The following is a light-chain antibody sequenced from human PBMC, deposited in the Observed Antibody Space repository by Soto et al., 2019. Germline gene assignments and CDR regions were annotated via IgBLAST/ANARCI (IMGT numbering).Light chain of an antibody. CDR3: QSYDSSLRDVV. CDR2: NVN. CDR1: SSDVGSYDY. V-gene: IGLV2-11*01. J-gene: IGLJ2*01. Sequence: QSALIQPPSVSGSPGQSVTISCTGTSSDVGSYDYVSWYQQHPGTVPKPMIYNVNTQPSGVPDRFSGSKSGTSASLAITGLQAEDEADYYCQSYDSSLRDVVFGGGTKLTVL.